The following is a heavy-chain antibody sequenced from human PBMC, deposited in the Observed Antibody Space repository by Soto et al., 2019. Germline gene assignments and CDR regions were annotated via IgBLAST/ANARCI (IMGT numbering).Heavy chain of an antibody. CDR1: GYTFNNYA. CDR2: YNPVIAYG. CDR3: ARNSSDFYGWLDP. J-gene: IGHJ5*02. Sequence: QVQLLQSGAEVKEPVASVRVSCKASGYTFNNYAVSWLRQAPGQGLEWMGWYNPVIAYGQSAKKFQGRVSMTTDTSTNTAYMELKSLRSDDTAVYYCARNSSDFYGWLDPWGQGTLVTVSS. V-gene: IGHV1-18*04. D-gene: IGHD2-21*02.